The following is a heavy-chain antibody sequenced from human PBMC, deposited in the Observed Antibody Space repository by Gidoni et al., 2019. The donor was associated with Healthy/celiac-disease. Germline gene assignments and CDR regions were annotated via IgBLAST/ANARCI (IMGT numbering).Heavy chain of an antibody. CDR1: GFSLSTSGVG. V-gene: IGHV2-5*02. D-gene: IGHD5-18*01. J-gene: IGHJ4*02. CDR2: IYWDDDK. Sequence: QITLKESGPTLVKPTQTLTLTCTFSGFSLSTSGVGVGWIRQPPGKALEWLALIYWDDDKRYSPSLKSRLTITKDTSKNQVVLTMTNMDPVDTATYYCAHRPDSYGYEGLFFGYWGQGTLVTVSS. CDR3: AHRPDSYGYEGLFFGY.